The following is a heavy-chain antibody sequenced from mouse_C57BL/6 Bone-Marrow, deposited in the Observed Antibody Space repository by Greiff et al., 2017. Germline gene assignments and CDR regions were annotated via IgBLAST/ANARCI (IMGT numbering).Heavy chain of an antibody. Sequence: EVQLVESGGDLVKPGGSLKLSCAASGFTFSSYGMSWVRQTSDKRLEWVATISSGGSYTYYPDSVKGRFTISRDNAKNTLYLQMSSLKSEDTAMYYCARPKGFAYWGQGTLVTVSA. CDR1: GFTFSSYG. CDR3: ARPKGFAY. J-gene: IGHJ3*01. CDR2: ISSGGSYT. V-gene: IGHV5-6*01.